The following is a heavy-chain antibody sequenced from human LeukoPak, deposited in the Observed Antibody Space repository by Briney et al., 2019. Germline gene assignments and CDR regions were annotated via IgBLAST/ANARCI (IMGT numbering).Heavy chain of an antibody. J-gene: IGHJ4*02. D-gene: IGHD5-12*01. Sequence: GRSLRLSCAASGFTFSTYTMNWVHQAPGKGLEWVSSISASTSYINYADSVKGRFTISRDNAENSLYLQMNSLRAEDTAVYYCARDRGADYWGQGTLVTVSS. CDR2: ISASTSYI. CDR3: ARDRGADY. CDR1: GFTFSTYT. V-gene: IGHV3-21*01.